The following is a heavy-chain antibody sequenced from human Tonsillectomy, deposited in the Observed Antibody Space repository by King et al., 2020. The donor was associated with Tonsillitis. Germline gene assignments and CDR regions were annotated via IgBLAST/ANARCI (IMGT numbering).Heavy chain of an antibody. J-gene: IGHJ4*02. CDR1: GFTFSGSA. CDR2: IRRKPNSYAT. Sequence: VQLVESGGGLVQPGGSLKLSCAASGFTFSGSAMHWVRQASGKGLEWLGRIRRKPNSYATAYAASLKGRFTISRDDSKNTAYLQMNRLKTEDTAVYYCTRGPFDVLSGFTDYWGQGTLVTVSS. D-gene: IGHD3-9*01. V-gene: IGHV3-73*02. CDR3: TRGPFDVLSGFTDY.